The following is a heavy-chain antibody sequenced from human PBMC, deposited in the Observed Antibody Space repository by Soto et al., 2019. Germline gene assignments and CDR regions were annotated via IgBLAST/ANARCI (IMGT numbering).Heavy chain of an antibody. CDR2: ISGSGDST. Sequence: GSLRLSCAASGFTFSSFAVSWVRQAPGKGLEWVSTISGSGDSTYYADSVRGRFTISRDNSKNTLYLQMNSLRAEDTAVYYCAKETLGYCSSGSCRIDYWGQGTLVTVSS. J-gene: IGHJ4*02. CDR3: AKETLGYCSSGSCRIDY. D-gene: IGHD2-15*01. V-gene: IGHV3-23*01. CDR1: GFTFSSFA.